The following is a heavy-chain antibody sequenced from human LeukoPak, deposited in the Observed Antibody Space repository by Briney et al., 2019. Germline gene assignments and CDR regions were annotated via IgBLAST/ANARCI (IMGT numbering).Heavy chain of an antibody. D-gene: IGHD2-15*01. Sequence: DSLNVSCTASGYTFTSYGISWVRQAPGQGLERMGWISAYNGNTNYAQKLQGRVTMTTDTSTSTAYMELRSLRSDDTAVYYCARDDCSGGSCYLDYWGQGTLVTVSS. CDR3: ARDDCSGGSCYLDY. V-gene: IGHV1-18*01. CDR2: ISAYNGNT. J-gene: IGHJ4*02. CDR1: GYTFTSYG.